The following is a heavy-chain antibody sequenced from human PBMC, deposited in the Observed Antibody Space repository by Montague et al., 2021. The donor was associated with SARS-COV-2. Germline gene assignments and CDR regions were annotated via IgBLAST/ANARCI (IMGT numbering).Heavy chain of an antibody. J-gene: IGHJ4*02. D-gene: IGHD1-1*01. V-gene: IGHV4-34*01. CDR3: ARGAPGY. Sequence: SETLSLTCAVYGGSFSDYHWAWIRQSPGEGLEWIGQINYSGSTKYNPSPKSRVTISVDTSKNQFSLKLTSVTAADTAVYYCARGAPGYWGQGTLVTVSS. CDR2: INYSGST. CDR1: GGSFSDYH.